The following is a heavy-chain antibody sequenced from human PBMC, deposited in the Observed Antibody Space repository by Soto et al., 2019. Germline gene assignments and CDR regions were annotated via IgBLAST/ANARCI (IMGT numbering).Heavy chain of an antibody. CDR2: ISSSGSTI. CDR1: GFTFSSYE. V-gene: IGHV3-48*03. Sequence: VGSLRLSCAASGFTFSSYEMNWVRQAPGKGLEWVSYISSSGSTIYYADSVKGRFTISRDNAKNSLYLQMNSLRAEDTAIYYCAREGEDITMVRGVREGGMDVWGQGTTVTVSS. J-gene: IGHJ6*02. CDR3: AREGEDITMVRGVREGGMDV. D-gene: IGHD3-10*01.